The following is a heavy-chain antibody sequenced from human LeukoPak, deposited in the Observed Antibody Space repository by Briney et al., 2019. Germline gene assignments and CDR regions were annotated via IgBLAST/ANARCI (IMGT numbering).Heavy chain of an antibody. V-gene: IGHV4-61*01. Sequence: SETLSLTCTVSGYSISSGYYWGWIRQPPGKGLEWIGYIYYSGSTNYNPSLKSRISISVDTSKNQFSLKLSSVTAADTAVYYCARTTEGGYTYNYFYYYYMDVWGKGTTVTISS. CDR3: ARTTEGGYTYNYFYYYYMDV. CDR2: IYYSGST. CDR1: GYSISSGYY. J-gene: IGHJ6*03. D-gene: IGHD5-18*01.